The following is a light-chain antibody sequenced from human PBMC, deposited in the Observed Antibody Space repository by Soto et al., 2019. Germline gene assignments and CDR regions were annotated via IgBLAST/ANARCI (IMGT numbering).Light chain of an antibody. V-gene: IGKV1-39*01. J-gene: IGKJ2*01. CDR3: QQSYSTPFT. Sequence: DIQMTQSPSSLSASVGDRVSITCRAGQAISSFLNWYQQKPVKAPKLLIYAASGLQSGVPSRFSGSGSGINITLTSSNLQPEDFATYSRQQSYSTPFTFGQGTKLEIK. CDR1: QAISSF. CDR2: AAS.